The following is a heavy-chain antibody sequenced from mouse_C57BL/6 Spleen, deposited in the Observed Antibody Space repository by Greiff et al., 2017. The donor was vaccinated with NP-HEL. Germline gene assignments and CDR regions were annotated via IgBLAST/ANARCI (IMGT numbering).Heavy chain of an antibody. J-gene: IGHJ4*01. CDR2: ISNGGGST. Sequence: EVHLVESGGGLVQPGGSLKLSCAASGFTFSDYYMYWVRQTPEKRLEWVAYISNGGGSTYYPDTVKGRFTISRDNAKNTLYLQMSRLKSEDTAMYYCARHLDYGSSYDYYAMDYWGQGTSVTVSS. CDR3: ARHLDYGSSYDYYAMDY. CDR1: GFTFSDYY. V-gene: IGHV5-12*01. D-gene: IGHD1-1*01.